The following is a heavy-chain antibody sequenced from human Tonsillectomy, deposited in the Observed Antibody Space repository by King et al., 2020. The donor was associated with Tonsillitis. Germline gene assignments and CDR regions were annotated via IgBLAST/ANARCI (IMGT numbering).Heavy chain of an antibody. CDR2: IYYSGST. J-gene: IGHJ3*02. CDR1: GGSISSNSYY. D-gene: IGHD3-3*01. CDR3: AGLRTHDFWGGYLGIDTFYI. V-gene: IGHV4-39*01. Sequence: LQLQESGPGLVKPSETLSLTCTVSGGSISSNSYYWGWIRQPPGKGLEWIGSIYYSGSTYYNPSLKSRVTIYVDTSKKQFSLKLNSVTAADTAMYYCAGLRTHDFWGGYLGIDTFYIWGQRTMVTVSS.